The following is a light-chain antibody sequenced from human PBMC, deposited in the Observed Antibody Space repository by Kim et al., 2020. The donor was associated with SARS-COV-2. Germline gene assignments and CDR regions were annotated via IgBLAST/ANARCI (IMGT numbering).Light chain of an antibody. Sequence: QSALTQPRSVSGSPGQSVTISCTGTTRDVAGYDYVYWLQQHPGKAPKLIIYDVTKRPSGVPDRFSGSKSGNTASLTISRLQAEDEAAYYCCSYAGSYTLLFGGGTQLTVL. J-gene: IGLJ2*01. CDR3: CSYAGSYTLL. V-gene: IGLV2-11*01. CDR2: DVT. CDR1: TRDVAGYDY.